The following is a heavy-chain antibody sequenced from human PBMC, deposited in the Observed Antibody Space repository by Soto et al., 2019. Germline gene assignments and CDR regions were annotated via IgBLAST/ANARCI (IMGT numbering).Heavy chain of an antibody. CDR2: IYSGGST. J-gene: IGHJ4*02. CDR3: ARDPWAADY. V-gene: IGHV3-66*01. Sequence: ESGGGLVQPGGSLRRSCAASGFTVSTKYMSWVRQAPGKGLEWVSVIYSGGSTFYADSVRGRFTISRDNSKNTVNLQMNSLRAEDTAVYYCARDPWAADYWGQGTLVTFSS. CDR1: GFTVSTKY. D-gene: IGHD3-16*01.